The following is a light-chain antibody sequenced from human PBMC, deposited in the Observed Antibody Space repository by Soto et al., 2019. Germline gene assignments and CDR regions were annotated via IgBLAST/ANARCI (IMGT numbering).Light chain of an antibody. CDR2: VAS. CDR3: QQYNVWPLS. J-gene: IGKJ4*01. V-gene: IGKV3-15*01. Sequence: EIVMTQSPVTLSVSPGDRATLSCRASQSVNSNLAWYQQKPGQTPKLLIYVASTRATGIPATFSGSGSVTEFTLTISSRQSEDFAVYYCQQYNVWPLSFGGGTKVEFK. CDR1: QSVNSN.